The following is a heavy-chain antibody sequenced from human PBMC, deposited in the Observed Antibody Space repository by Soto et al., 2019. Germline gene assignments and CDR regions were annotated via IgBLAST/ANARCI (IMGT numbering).Heavy chain of an antibody. CDR3: ARDSRGVGYGDDIL. V-gene: IGHV1-2*02. CDR1: GYTFTGYY. CDR2: IKPNTGTT. Sequence: QVQLVQSGAEVKKPGASVKVSCKASGYTFTGYYIHWVRQAPGQGLEWMGWIKPNTGTTNYAQKFQGRVTMASDTSISTAYMELRSLRSDDTAQYYCARDSRGVGYGDDILWGQGTLVIVSS. D-gene: IGHD4-17*01. J-gene: IGHJ4*02.